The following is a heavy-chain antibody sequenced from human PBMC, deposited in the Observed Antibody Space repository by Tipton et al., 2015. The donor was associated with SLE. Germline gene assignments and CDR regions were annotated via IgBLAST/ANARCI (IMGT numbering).Heavy chain of an antibody. CDR2: ISSSSSTI. J-gene: IGHJ4*02. Sequence: PLRLSCAASGFTFSSYSMNWVRQAPGKGLEWVSYISSSSSTIYYADSVKGRFTISRDNAKNSLYLQMNSLRAEDTAVYYCARLGVAEDFDYWGQGTLVTVSS. D-gene: IGHD5-12*01. CDR3: ARLGVAEDFDY. CDR1: GFTFSSYS. V-gene: IGHV3-48*01.